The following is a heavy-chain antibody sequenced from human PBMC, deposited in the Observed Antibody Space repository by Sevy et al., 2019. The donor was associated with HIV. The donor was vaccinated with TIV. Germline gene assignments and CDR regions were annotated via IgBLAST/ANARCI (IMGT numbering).Heavy chain of an antibody. CDR2: ISGSGGGI. D-gene: IGHD3-10*01. J-gene: IGHJ4*02. CDR3: ANEFYRGSYLED. CDR1: GFTFSSFA. V-gene: IGHV3-23*01. Sequence: GGSLRLSCAASGFTFSSFAISWVRQAPGKGLEWVSDISGSGGGIKYADSVKGRFTVSRDNAKNTVCLQMNNLRDEDRGQYYSANEFYRGSYLEDWGQGTLVTVSS.